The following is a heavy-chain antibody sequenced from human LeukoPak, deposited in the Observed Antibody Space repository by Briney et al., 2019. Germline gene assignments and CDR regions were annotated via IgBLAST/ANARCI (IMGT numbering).Heavy chain of an antibody. CDR2: INAYNGNT. Sequence: ASVKVSCKTSGYTFTYYVISWVRQAPGQGLEWMGWINAYNGNTNDAQKFQGRVTMTTDTSTSTAYMELRGLRSDDTAVYYCARGEKPYDYWGQGTLVSVSS. D-gene: IGHD1-26*01. CDR3: ARGEKPYDY. CDR1: GYTFTYYV. V-gene: IGHV1-18*01. J-gene: IGHJ4*02.